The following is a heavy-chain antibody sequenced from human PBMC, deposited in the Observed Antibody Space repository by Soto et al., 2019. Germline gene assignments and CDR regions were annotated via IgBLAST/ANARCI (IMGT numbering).Heavy chain of an antibody. CDR2: ISAYNGNT. D-gene: IGHD2-2*01. V-gene: IGHV1-18*01. J-gene: IGHJ6*02. Sequence: GASVKVSCKASGYTFTSYGISWVRQAPRQGLEWMGWISAYNGNTNYAQKLQGRVTMTTDTSTSTAYMELRSLRSDDTAVYYCARVDIVVVPAAMGEYYYYGMDVWGQGTTVTVSS. CDR3: ARVDIVVVPAAMGEYYYYGMDV. CDR1: GYTFTSYG.